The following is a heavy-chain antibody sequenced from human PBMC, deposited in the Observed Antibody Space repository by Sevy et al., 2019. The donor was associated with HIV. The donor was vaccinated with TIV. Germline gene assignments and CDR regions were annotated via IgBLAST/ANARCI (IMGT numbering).Heavy chain of an antibody. J-gene: IGHJ4*02. V-gene: IGHV1-24*01. D-gene: IGHD3-22*01. CDR2: FDPEDVET. Sequence: ASVKVSCKVSGYTLTQLSMHWVRQAPGKGLEWMGTFDPEDVETIYAQKFQGRVTMTEDTSTDTAYMELSSLRSEDTAVFYCAVTKDYYDNSAYPFDYWGQGTLVTVSS. CDR3: AVTKDYYDNSAYPFDY. CDR1: GYTLTQLS.